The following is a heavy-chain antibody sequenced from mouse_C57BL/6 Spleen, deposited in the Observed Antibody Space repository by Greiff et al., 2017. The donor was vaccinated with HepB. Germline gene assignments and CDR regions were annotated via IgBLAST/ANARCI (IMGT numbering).Heavy chain of an antibody. J-gene: IGHJ4*01. CDR1: GFSLTSYA. V-gene: IGHV2-9-1*01. CDR2: IWTGGGT. D-gene: IGHD1-1*01. Sequence: VQLVESGPGLVAPSQSLSITCTVSGFSLTSYAISWVRQPPGKGLEWLGVIWTGGGTNYNSALKSRLSISKDNSKSQVFLKMNSLQTDDTARYYCASYYYGSEGAMDYWGQGTSVTVSS. CDR3: ASYYYGSEGAMDY.